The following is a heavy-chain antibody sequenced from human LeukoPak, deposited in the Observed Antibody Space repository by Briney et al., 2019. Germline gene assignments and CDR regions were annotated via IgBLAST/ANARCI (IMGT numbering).Heavy chain of an antibody. V-gene: IGHV3-23*01. CDR3: MYYYDSSGFKTHDAFDI. J-gene: IGHJ3*02. CDR2: ISGSGGST. Sequence: GGSLRLSCAASGLTFSSYAMSWVRQAPGKGLEGVSAISGSGGSTYYADSVKGRFTISRDNSKNTLYLQMNSLRAEDTAVYYCMYYYDSSGFKTHDAFDIWGQGTMVTVSS. D-gene: IGHD3-22*01. CDR1: GLTFSSYA.